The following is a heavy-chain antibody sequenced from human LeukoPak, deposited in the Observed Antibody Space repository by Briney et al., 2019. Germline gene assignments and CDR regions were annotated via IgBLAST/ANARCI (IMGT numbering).Heavy chain of an antibody. CDR3: ARHSLYSSGYAFDI. Sequence: PSETLSLTCTVSGGSISSSSYYWGWIRQPPGKGLEWLGSIYYSGSTYYKPSLKSRVTISVDTSKNQFSLKLSSVTAADTAVYYCARHSLYSSGYAFDIWGQGTMVTVSS. CDR1: GGSISSSSYY. D-gene: IGHD6-19*01. V-gene: IGHV4-39*01. J-gene: IGHJ3*02. CDR2: IYYSGST.